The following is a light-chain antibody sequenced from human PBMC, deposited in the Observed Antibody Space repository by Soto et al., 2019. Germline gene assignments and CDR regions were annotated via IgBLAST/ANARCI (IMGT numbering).Light chain of an antibody. V-gene: IGKV1-39*01. CDR2: AAS. J-gene: IGKJ4*01. CDR3: QHIDTGTQSPA. Sequence: DIQMTQSPSSLSASVGDRVTITCRASQSISRYLNWYHQKPGKAPKVLIYAASSLQSGVPSRFXXIGSETSFTPTNSSPQREDFAPYYCQHIDTGTQSPAFEGGTKVDI. CDR1: QSISRY.